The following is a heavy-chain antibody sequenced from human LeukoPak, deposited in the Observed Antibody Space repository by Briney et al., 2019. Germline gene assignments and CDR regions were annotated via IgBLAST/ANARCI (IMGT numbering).Heavy chain of an antibody. CDR3: AKDERNWNYNLASQTYD. CDR1: GFTFSSYA. CDR2: ISGSGVST. J-gene: IGHJ4*02. V-gene: IGHV3-23*01. Sequence: GGSLRLSCAASGFTFSSYAMSWVRQAPGKGLEWVSAISGSGVSTYYADSVKGRFTVSRDNSKNTLYLQMSSLRAEDTAVYYCAKDERNWNYNLASQTYDWGQGTLVTVSS. D-gene: IGHD1-7*01.